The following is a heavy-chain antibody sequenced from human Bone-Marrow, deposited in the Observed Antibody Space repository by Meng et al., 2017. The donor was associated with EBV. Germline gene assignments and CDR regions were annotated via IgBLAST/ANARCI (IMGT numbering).Heavy chain of an antibody. D-gene: IGHD2-15*01. V-gene: IGHV3-15*01. CDR1: GFTFSNAW. Sequence: EVQLVESGGGLVKPGGSLRLFCAASGFTFSNAWMSWVRQAPGKGLEWVGRIKSKTDGGTTDYAAPVKGRFTISRDDSKNTLYLQMNSLKTEDTAVYYCTTEFPDIVVVVAARGWGQGTLVTVSS. CDR3: TTEFPDIVVVVAARG. J-gene: IGHJ4*02. CDR2: IKSKTDGGTT.